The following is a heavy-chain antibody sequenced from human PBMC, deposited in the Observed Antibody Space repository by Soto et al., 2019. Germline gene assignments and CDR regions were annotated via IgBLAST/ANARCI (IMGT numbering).Heavy chain of an antibody. Sequence: GASVKVSCKASGGTFSSYAISWVRQAPGQGLEWMGGIIPIFGTANYAQKFQGRVTITADESTSTAYMELSSLRSEDTAVYYCARVARGGMDVWGQGXTVTVYS. CDR2: IIPIFGTA. D-gene: IGHD6-6*01. CDR1: GGTFSSYA. CDR3: ARVARGGMDV. V-gene: IGHV1-69*13. J-gene: IGHJ6*02.